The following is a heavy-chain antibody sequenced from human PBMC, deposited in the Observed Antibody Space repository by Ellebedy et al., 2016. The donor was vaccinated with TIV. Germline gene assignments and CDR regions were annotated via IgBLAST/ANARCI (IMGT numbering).Heavy chain of an antibody. D-gene: IGHD2-2*02. J-gene: IGHJ4*02. CDR3: ASSSCSRNSCYNLNY. Sequence: ASVKVSXXASGYTFTTYAISWVRQAPGQGLEWMGWISTYTGNTNYAPMVQDRITMTRDTSTTTAYMDLRSLRSDDTALYYCASSSCSRNSCYNLNYWGQGTLVTVSS. CDR1: GYTFTTYA. CDR2: ISTYTGNT. V-gene: IGHV1-18*01.